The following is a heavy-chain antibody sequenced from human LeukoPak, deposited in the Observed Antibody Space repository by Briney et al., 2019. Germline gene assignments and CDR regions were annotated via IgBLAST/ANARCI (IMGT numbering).Heavy chain of an antibody. V-gene: IGHV1-69*05. CDR2: IIPIFGTG. CDR3: ARDRTGTTSRRWFDP. D-gene: IGHD1-1*01. CDR1: GGTFSSYA. Sequence: SVKVSCKASGGTFSSYAISWVRQAPGQGLEWMGRIIPIFGTGNYAQKFQGRVTITTDESTSTAYMELSSLRSEDTAVYYCARDRTGTTSRRWFDPWGQGTLVTVSS. J-gene: IGHJ5*02.